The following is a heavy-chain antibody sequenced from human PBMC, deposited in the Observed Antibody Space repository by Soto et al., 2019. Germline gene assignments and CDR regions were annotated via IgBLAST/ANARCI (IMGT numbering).Heavy chain of an antibody. J-gene: IGHJ3*02. D-gene: IGHD2-2*01. CDR3: ARWDCSSTSCRSNAFDI. V-gene: IGHV1-18*01. CDR1: GYTFTSYG. CDR2: ISTYNGNT. Sequence: QVQLVQSGVEVKKPGASVKVSCKASGYTFTSYGISWVRQAPGQGLEWMGWISTYNGNTNYAQKLQGRVTMTTDTFTRIAYMGLRSLGSDDTAVYYCARWDCSSTSCRSNAFDIWGQGTMVTVSS.